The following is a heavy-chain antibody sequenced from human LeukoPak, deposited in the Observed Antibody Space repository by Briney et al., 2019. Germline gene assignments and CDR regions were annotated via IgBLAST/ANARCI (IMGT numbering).Heavy chain of an antibody. CDR3: ARGTNWAYYGMDV. V-gene: IGHV4-59*01. J-gene: IGHJ6*02. D-gene: IGHD2-2*01. CDR2: IYYSGST. Sequence: SETLSLTCTVSGGSISSYYWSWIRQPPGKGLEWIGYIYYSGSTNYSPSLKSRVTISVDTSKNQFSLKLSSVTAADTAVYYCARGTNWAYYGMDVWGQGTTVTVSS. CDR1: GGSISSYY.